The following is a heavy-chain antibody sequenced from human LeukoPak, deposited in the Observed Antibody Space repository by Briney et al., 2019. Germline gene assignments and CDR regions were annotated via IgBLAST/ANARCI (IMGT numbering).Heavy chain of an antibody. V-gene: IGHV1-69*05. CDR3: ARVLKGYWSGGSCYGGFDY. J-gene: IGHJ4*02. CDR1: GGTFSSYA. Sequence: SVKVSCKASGGTFSSYAISWVRQAPGQGLEWMGRIIPIFGTANYAQKFQGRVTITTDESTSTAYMELSSLRSEDTAVYYCARVLKGYWSGGSCYGGFDYWGQGTLVTVSS. CDR2: IIPIFGTA. D-gene: IGHD2-15*01.